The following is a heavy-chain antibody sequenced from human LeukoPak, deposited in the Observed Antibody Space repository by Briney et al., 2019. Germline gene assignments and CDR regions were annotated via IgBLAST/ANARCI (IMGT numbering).Heavy chain of an antibody. CDR1: GYTFTSYG. CDR3: ASSPGEVATIAYYFDY. J-gene: IGHJ4*02. D-gene: IGHD5-12*01. CDR2: ISAYNGNT. Sequence: ASVKVSCKASGYTFTSYGISWVRQAPGQGLEWMGWISAYNGNTNYAQKLQGRVSMTTDTSTSTAYMELRSLRSDDTAVYYCASSPGEVATIAYYFDYWGQGTLVTVSS. V-gene: IGHV1-18*01.